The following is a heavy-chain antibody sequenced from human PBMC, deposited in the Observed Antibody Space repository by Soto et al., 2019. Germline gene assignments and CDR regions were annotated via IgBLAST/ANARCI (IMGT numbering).Heavy chain of an antibody. J-gene: IGHJ5*02. CDR3: VKDPIITIFGVVTPWFDP. Sequence: GGSLRLSCSASGFTFSSYAMHWVRQAPGKGLEYVSAISSNGGSTYYADSVKGRFTISRDNSKNTLYLQMSSLRAEDTAVYYCVKDPIITIFGVVTPWFDPWGQGTLVTVSS. V-gene: IGHV3-64D*08. D-gene: IGHD3-3*01. CDR1: GFTFSSYA. CDR2: ISSNGGST.